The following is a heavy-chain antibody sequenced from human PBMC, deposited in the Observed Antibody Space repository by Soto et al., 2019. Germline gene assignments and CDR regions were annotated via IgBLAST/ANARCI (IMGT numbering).Heavy chain of an antibody. CDR2: IDWDDDK. CDR1: GFSLSTSGMC. V-gene: IGHV2-70*11. J-gene: IGHJ5*02. D-gene: IGHD2-15*01. CDR3: ARISCSGGSCYFGFDP. Sequence: SGPTLVNPTQTLTLTCTFSGFSLSTSGMCVSWIRQPPGKALEWLARIDWDDDKYYSTSLKTRLTISKDTSKNQVVLTMTNMGPVDTATYYCARISCSGGSCYFGFDPWGQGTLVTVSS.